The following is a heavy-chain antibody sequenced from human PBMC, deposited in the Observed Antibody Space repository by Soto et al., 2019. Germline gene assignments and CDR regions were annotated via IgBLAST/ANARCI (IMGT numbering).Heavy chain of an antibody. CDR2: IYYSGST. Sequence: ASETLSLTCTVSGGSISSYYWSWIRQPPGKGLEWIGYIYYSGSTNYNPSLKSRVTISVDTSKNQFSLKLSSVTAADTAVYYCARLWFNWFDPWGQGTLVTVSS. CDR3: ARLWFNWFDP. J-gene: IGHJ5*02. D-gene: IGHD3-10*01. V-gene: IGHV4-59*08. CDR1: GGSISSYY.